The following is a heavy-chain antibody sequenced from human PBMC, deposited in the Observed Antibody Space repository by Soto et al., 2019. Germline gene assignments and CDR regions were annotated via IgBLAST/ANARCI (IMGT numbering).Heavy chain of an antibody. CDR1: GFTFSSYG. Sequence: QVQLVEAGGGVVQPGRSLRLSCAASGFTFSSYGMHWVRQAPGKGLEWVAVIWYDGSNKYYADSVKGRFTISRDNSKNTLYLHINSLRAEDTAVYYCSRYLQGGFDYWGQGTLVTVSS. CDR2: IWYDGSNK. CDR3: SRYLQGGFDY. D-gene: IGHD1-1*01. J-gene: IGHJ4*02. V-gene: IGHV3-33*01.